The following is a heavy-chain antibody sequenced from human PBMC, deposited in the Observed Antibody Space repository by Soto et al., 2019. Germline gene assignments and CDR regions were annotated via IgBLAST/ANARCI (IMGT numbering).Heavy chain of an antibody. Sequence: SQTLSLTCAISGDSVSSNSAAWNWIRQSPSRGLEWLGRTYYRSKWYNDYAVSVKSRITINPGTSKNQFSLQLNSATPEDTAVYYCARDRDHGGRMYSSSWFTPRNWFDPWGQGTQVTVSS. D-gene: IGHD6-13*01. CDR3: ARDRDHGGRMYSSSWFTPRNWFDP. V-gene: IGHV6-1*01. CDR1: GDSVSSNSAA. CDR2: TYYRSKWYN. J-gene: IGHJ5*02.